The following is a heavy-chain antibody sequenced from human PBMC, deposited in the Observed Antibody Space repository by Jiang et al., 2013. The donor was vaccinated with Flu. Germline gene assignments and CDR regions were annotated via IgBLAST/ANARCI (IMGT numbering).Heavy chain of an antibody. CDR2: INGGDGKT. J-gene: IGHJ4*03. D-gene: IGHD3-9*01. CDR1: GYTFTSYA. V-gene: IGHV1-3*01. CDR3: ARELDGFRSLTT. Sequence: SGAEVRKPGASVKLSCKASGYTFTSYAIHWVRQAPGQGLECMGWINGGDGKTYYSQKFQGRVTITKVASASIACMELSALTSADTAVYYCARELDGFRSLTTWGPGTLVHRLL.